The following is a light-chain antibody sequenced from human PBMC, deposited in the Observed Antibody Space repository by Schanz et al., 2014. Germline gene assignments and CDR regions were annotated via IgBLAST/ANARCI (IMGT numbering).Light chain of an antibody. Sequence: EIVMTQSPATLSVSPGERATLSCRASQSVSSNLAWYQQKPGQAPRLLIYGASSRATGIPDRFSGSGSGTDFTLTISSLEPEDFAVYYCQQRSNWPLGTFGQGTRLEIK. V-gene: IGKV3-11*01. CDR1: QSVSSN. CDR3: QQRSNWPLGT. J-gene: IGKJ5*01. CDR2: GAS.